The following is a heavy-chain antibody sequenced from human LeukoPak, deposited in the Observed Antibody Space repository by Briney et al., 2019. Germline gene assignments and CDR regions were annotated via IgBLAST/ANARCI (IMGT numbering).Heavy chain of an antibody. Sequence: GESLKISCKGSGYSFTNYWISWVRQMPGKGLEWMGRLDPSDSYTNYSPSFQGHVTISADKSISTAYLQWSSLKASDTAMYYCARSTYCSGGSCYIDYWGQGTLVTVS. CDR2: LDPSDSYT. V-gene: IGHV5-10-1*01. J-gene: IGHJ4*02. CDR1: GYSFTNYW. D-gene: IGHD2-15*01. CDR3: ARSTYCSGGSCYIDY.